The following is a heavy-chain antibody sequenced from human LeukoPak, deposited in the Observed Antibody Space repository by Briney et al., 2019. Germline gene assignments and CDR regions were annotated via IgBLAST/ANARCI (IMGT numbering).Heavy chain of an antibody. D-gene: IGHD5-18*01. V-gene: IGHV3-30-3*01. CDR3: ARDSWIQIVVPLYYFDY. J-gene: IGHJ4*02. Sequence: PGGSLRLSCAASGFIFSSYAMHWVRQAPGKGLEWVAVILYDGSNKYYADSVKGRFTISRDNSKNTLDLQMNSLRAEDTAVYYCARDSWIQIVVPLYYFDYWGQGTLVTVSS. CDR1: GFIFSSYA. CDR2: ILYDGSNK.